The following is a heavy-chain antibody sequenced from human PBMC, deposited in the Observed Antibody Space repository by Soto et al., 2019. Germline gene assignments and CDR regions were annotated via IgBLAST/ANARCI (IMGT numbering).Heavy chain of an antibody. D-gene: IGHD3-10*01. CDR2: IYYSGST. Sequence: PSETLSLTCTVSGGSISSGGYYWSWIRQHPGKGLEWIGYIYYSGSTNYNPSLKSRVTISVDTSKNQFSLKLSSVTAADTAVYYCARALGNEISDYYGSGSYRQNWFDPWGQGTLVTVSS. V-gene: IGHV4-31*03. CDR3: ARALGNEISDYYGSGSYRQNWFDP. J-gene: IGHJ5*02. CDR1: GGSISSGGYY.